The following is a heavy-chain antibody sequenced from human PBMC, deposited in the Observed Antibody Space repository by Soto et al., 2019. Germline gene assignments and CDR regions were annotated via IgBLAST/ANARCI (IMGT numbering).Heavy chain of an antibody. CDR1: GYTFTNYG. CDR2: IVPIVDTS. V-gene: IGHV1-69*13. CDR3: VRVVAIPGYPDN. J-gene: IGHJ4*02. D-gene: IGHD5-12*01. Sequence: SVKVSCKASGYTFTNYGISWVRQAPGQGLEWMGGIVPIVDTSTYAQKFQGRVTITADESTSTVYMELSSLRSDDTAVYYCVRVVAIPGYPDNWGQGTLVTVSS.